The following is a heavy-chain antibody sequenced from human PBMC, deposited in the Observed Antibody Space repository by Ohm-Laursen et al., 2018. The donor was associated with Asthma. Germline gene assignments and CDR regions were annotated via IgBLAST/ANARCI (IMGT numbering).Heavy chain of an antibody. Sequence: RSLRLSCSASGFTFSSYGMHWVRQAPGKGLEWVAVISYDGSNKYYADSVKGRFTISRDNSKNTLYLQMNSLRAEDTAVYYCAKRPYCTGGVCKRNWYFDLWGRGTLVTVSS. CDR1: GFTFSSYG. V-gene: IGHV3-30*18. CDR2: ISYDGSNK. D-gene: IGHD2-8*02. J-gene: IGHJ2*01. CDR3: AKRPYCTGGVCKRNWYFDL.